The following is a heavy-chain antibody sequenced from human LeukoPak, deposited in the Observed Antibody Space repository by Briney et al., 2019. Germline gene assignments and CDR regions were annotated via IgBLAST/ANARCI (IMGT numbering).Heavy chain of an antibody. CDR2: IKSKTDGGTT. CDR1: GLSFSTYD. V-gene: IGHV3-15*01. Sequence: GGSLRLSCAASGLSFSTYDMTWVRQAPGKGLEWVGRIKSKTDGGTTDYAAPVKGRFTISRDDSKNTLYLQMNSLKTEDTAVYYCTTDAVTTDDAFDIWGQGTMVTVSS. D-gene: IGHD4-17*01. J-gene: IGHJ3*02. CDR3: TTDAVTTDDAFDI.